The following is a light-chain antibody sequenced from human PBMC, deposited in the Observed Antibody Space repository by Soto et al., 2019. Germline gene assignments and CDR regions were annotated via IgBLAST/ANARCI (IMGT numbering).Light chain of an antibody. CDR2: GAS. V-gene: IGKV3-15*01. J-gene: IGKJ1*01. CDR3: QQYSSSPPT. CDR1: QSVSSN. Sequence: IVMTQSPATLSVSPWERATLSCRASQSVSSNLAWYQQKPGQAPRLLIYGASTRATGIPARFSGSGSGTEFTLTISSLQSEDFAVYYCQQYSSSPPTFGQGTKVDIK.